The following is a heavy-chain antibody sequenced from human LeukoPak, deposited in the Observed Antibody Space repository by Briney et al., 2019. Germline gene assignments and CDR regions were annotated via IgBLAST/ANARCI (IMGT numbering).Heavy chain of an antibody. CDR2: IWYDGSNK. D-gene: IGHD5-18*01. J-gene: IGHJ4*02. CDR3: TTDRGYSST. Sequence: GGSLRLSCAASGFTFSSNGMHWVRQAPGKGLEGVAFIWYDGSNKYYADSVKGRFTISRDNSKNTLYLQMNSLRAEDTAVYYCTTDRGYSSTWGQGTLVTVSS. CDR1: GFTFSSNG. V-gene: IGHV3-30*02.